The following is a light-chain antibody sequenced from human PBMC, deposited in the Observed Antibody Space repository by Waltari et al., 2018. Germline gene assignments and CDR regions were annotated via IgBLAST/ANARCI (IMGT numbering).Light chain of an antibody. CDR2: AST. Sequence: QSVLTQPPSVSGAPGQTVTISCIGGSSNIGAGYDVHWYQQLPQTAPKLLIYASTNRPSGISDRFSGPKPGTSASLSITGRQIEDDAVYYCQSYDTRLSASVIFGGGTELTVL. CDR1: SSNIGAGYD. V-gene: IGLV1-40*01. J-gene: IGLJ2*01. CDR3: QSYDTRLSASVI.